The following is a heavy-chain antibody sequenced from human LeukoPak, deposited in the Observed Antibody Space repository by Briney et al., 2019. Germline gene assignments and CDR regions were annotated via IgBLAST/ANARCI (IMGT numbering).Heavy chain of an antibody. Sequence: GGSLRLSCAASAINVTTNYMTWIRQAPGKGLEWVSLIYGDNAAYYAESVRDRFIISRDSLKNTLFLQMNSLRAEDTAVYYCVSSTGQQFIPYDYWGHGAHVTVSS. CDR2: IYGDNAA. D-gene: IGHD6-13*01. J-gene: IGHJ4*01. CDR1: AINVTTNY. V-gene: IGHV3-66*02. CDR3: VSSTGQQFIPYDY.